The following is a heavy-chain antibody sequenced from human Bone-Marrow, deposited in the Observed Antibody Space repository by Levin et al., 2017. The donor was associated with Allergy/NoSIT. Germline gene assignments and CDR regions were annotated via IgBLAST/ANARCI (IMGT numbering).Heavy chain of an antibody. D-gene: IGHD5-18*01. J-gene: IGHJ6*02. Sequence: GESLKISCAASGFTFSSYGMHWVRQAPGKGLEWVAVISYDGSNKYYADSVKGRFTISRDNSKNTLYLQMNSLRAEDTAVYYCAKVGGYTRNDGMDVWGQGTTVTVSS. CDR3: AKVGGYTRNDGMDV. CDR2: ISYDGSNK. CDR1: GFTFSSYG. V-gene: IGHV3-30*18.